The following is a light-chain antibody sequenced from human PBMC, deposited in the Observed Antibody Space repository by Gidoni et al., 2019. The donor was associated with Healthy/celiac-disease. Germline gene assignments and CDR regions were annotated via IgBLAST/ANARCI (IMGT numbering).Light chain of an antibody. CDR3: SSYTSSSTFYV. CDR2: EVS. CDR1: SSDVGGYNY. V-gene: IGLV2-14*01. Sequence: QSALTQPASVYGSPGQSITISCTGTSSDVGGYNYVSWYQQHPGKAPKLMIYEVSNRLSGVSNRFSGSKSGNTASLTISGLQAEDEADYYCSSYTSSSTFYVFGTGTKVTVL. J-gene: IGLJ1*01.